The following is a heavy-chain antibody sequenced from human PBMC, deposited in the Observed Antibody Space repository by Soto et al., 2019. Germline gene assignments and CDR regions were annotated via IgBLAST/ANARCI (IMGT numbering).Heavy chain of an antibody. CDR3: AKGSTAMTYFDY. Sequence: QVQLVESGGGVVQPGRSLRLSCAASGFIFSSYGMHWVRQAPGKGLEWVAVISYDGSNKYYADTVKGRFTISRDNSKNTLYLQMNSLRAEDTAVYCCAKGSTAMTYFDYWGQGTLVTVSS. CDR1: GFIFSSYG. CDR2: ISYDGSNK. D-gene: IGHD5-18*01. V-gene: IGHV3-30*18. J-gene: IGHJ4*02.